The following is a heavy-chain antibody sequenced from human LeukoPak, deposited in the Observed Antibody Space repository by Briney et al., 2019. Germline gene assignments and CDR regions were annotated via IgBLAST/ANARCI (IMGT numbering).Heavy chain of an antibody. Sequence: PSETLSLTCSVSDGSINSYYWSWIRQPPGKGLEWIGEINHSGSTNYNPSLKSRVTISVDTSENQFSLKLSSVTAADTAVYYCARGTETRGYFDYWGQGTLVTVSS. CDR1: DGSINSYY. CDR3: ARGTETRGYFDY. J-gene: IGHJ4*02. V-gene: IGHV4-34*01. D-gene: IGHD4-17*01. CDR2: INHSGST.